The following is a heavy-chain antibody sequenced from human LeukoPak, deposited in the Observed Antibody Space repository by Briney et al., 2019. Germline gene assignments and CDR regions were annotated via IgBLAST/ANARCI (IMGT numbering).Heavy chain of an antibody. J-gene: IGHJ6*03. CDR2: ISAYNGNT. Sequence: ASVKVSCKASGYTFTSYGISWVRQAPGQGLEWLGWISAYNGNTNYAQKLQGRVTMTTDTSTSTAYMELSSLRSDDTAVYYCARPAAYYDFWSGYQYYMDVWGKGTTVTVSS. CDR1: GYTFTSYG. CDR3: ARPAAYYDFWSGYQYYMDV. D-gene: IGHD3-3*01. V-gene: IGHV1-18*01.